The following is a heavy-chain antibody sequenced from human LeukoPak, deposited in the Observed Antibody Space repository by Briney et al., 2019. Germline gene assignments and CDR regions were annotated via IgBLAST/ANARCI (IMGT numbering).Heavy chain of an antibody. CDR3: ARYVGFGVVNVDSFDI. CDR1: GYTFTGLY. V-gene: IGHV1-2*02. J-gene: IGHJ3*02. D-gene: IGHD3-3*01. Sequence: ASVKVSRKASGYTFTGLYMHWVRQAPGQGLERMGWINPNSGGTNYAQKFQGRVTMTRDTSISTAYMELSRLISDYTAVYYCARYVGFGVVNVDSFDIWGQGTMVTVSS. CDR2: INPNSGGT.